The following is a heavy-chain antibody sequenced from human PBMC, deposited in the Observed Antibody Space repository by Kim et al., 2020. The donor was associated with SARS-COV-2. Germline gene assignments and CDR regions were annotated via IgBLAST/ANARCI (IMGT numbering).Heavy chain of an antibody. CDR1: GFTFSSYG. D-gene: IGHD6-19*01. CDR3: AKDSDGYSSGWVYYYYGMDV. Sequence: GGSLRLSCAASGFTFSSYGMHWVRQAPGKGLEWVAVISYDGSNKYYADSVKGRFTISRDNSKNTLYLQMNSLRAEDTAVYYCAKDSDGYSSGWVYYYYGMDVWGQGTPVTVSS. CDR2: ISYDGSNK. V-gene: IGHV3-30*18. J-gene: IGHJ6*02.